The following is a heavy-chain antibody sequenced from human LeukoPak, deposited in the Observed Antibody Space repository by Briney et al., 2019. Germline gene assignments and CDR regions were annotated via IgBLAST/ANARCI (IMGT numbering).Heavy chain of an antibody. CDR2: MSGSGRST. J-gene: IGHJ4*02. D-gene: IGHD6-13*01. V-gene: IGHV3-23*01. CDR1: RFTFSSFT. Sequence: GGSLRLSCAASRFTFSSFTMSWVRQAPGKGLEWVSAMSGSGRSTYYADSVKGRFTISRDNAKNSLYLQMNSLRAEDTAVYYCARFIAAPYYFDYWGRGTLVTVSS. CDR3: ARFIAAPYYFDY.